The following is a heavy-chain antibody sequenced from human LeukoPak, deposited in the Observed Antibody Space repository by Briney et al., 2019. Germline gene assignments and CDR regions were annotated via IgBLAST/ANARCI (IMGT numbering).Heavy chain of an antibody. CDR3: ARGPQGGSCYDY. J-gene: IGHJ4*02. Sequence: SVKVSCKASGGTFSSYAISWVRQAPGQGLEWMGRIIPILGIANYAQKFQGRVTITADKSTSTAYMELSSLRSEDTAVYYCARGPQGGSCYDYWGQGSLVTVSA. CDR1: GGTFSSYA. D-gene: IGHD2-15*01. V-gene: IGHV1-69*04. CDR2: IIPILGIA.